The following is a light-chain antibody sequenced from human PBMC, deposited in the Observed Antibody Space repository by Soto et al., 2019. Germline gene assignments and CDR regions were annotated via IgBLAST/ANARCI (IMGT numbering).Light chain of an antibody. Sequence: EVVLTQSPGTLSLSPGERVTLSCRASQSVASSYLAWYQQKPGRAPRLLFYSASSRATGIPDRFSGSGSGTDFTLTISRLEPEDLAVYYCQQYALSPATFGGGTKVEI. CDR3: QQYALSPAT. V-gene: IGKV3-20*01. CDR1: QSVASSY. J-gene: IGKJ4*01. CDR2: SAS.